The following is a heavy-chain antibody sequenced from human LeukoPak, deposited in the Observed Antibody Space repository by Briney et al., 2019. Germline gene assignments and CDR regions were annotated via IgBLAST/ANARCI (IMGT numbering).Heavy chain of an antibody. J-gene: IGHJ6*03. CDR1: GYTFTSYD. CDR2: MNPNSGNT. V-gene: IGHV1-8*01. D-gene: IGHD2-2*01. Sequence: ASVKVSCKASGYTFTSYDINWVRQATGQGLEWMGWMNPNSGNTGYAQKFQGRVTMTRNTSISTAYMELSSLRSEDTAVYYCARGRGYCSSTSCYAGRGRYYYYYYMDVWGKGTTVTVSS. CDR3: ARGRGYCSSTSCYAGRGRYYYYYYMDV.